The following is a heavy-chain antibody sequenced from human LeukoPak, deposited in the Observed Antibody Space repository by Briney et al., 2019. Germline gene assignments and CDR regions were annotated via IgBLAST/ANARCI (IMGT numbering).Heavy chain of an antibody. Sequence: PGGSLRLSCAASGFSFSSYPMHWVRQAPGKGLEYVSVIGSNGDGIYYANSVKGRFTISRDNAGNSLHLQMNSLRADDTAIYYCARGPYSSGSYNDYWGQGTLVTVSS. CDR3: ARGPYSSGSYNDY. V-gene: IGHV3-64*01. J-gene: IGHJ4*02. D-gene: IGHD3-10*01. CDR2: IGSNGDGI. CDR1: GFSFSSYP.